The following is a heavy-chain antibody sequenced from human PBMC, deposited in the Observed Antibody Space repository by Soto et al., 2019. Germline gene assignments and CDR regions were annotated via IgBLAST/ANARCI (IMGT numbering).Heavy chain of an antibody. CDR3: ARQSGYDDSYYYYGMDV. V-gene: IGHV5-10-1*01. CDR2: IDPSDSYT. D-gene: IGHD5-12*01. CDR1: SFSSYW. J-gene: IGHJ6*02. Sequence: SFSSYWISWVRQMPGKGLEWMGRIDPSDSYTNYSPSFQGHVTISADKSLSTAYLQWSSLKASDSAMYYCARQSGYDDSYYYYGMDVWGQGTTVTVSS.